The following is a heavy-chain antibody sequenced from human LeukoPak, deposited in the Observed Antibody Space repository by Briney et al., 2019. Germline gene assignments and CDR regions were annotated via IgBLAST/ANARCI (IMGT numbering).Heavy chain of an antibody. CDR2: IYPGDSDT. Sequence: GESLKISCKGSGYSFTSYWIGCVRQMPGKGLEWMGIIYPGDSDTRYSPSFQGQVTISADKSISTAYLQWSSLKASDTAMYYCARDGSGSYYLDYYYGMDVWGQGTTVTVSS. D-gene: IGHD3-10*01. J-gene: IGHJ6*02. CDR3: ARDGSGSYYLDYYYGMDV. V-gene: IGHV5-51*01. CDR1: GYSFTSYW.